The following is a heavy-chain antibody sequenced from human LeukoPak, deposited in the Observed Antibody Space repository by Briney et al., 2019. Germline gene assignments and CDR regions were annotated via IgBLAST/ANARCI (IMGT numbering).Heavy chain of an antibody. Sequence: PSETLSLTCTISGDSMSGYSWSWLRQPAGKELEWIGRVYSSGFTDYNLSLDGRVTMSIETSKSQFSLKLDSVTAADTAAYYCARVHIVTGTYFDSWGQGALVTVSS. J-gene: IGHJ4*02. CDR3: ARVHIVTGTYFDS. D-gene: IGHD3-10*01. CDR2: VYSSGFT. V-gene: IGHV4-4*07. CDR1: GDSMSGYS.